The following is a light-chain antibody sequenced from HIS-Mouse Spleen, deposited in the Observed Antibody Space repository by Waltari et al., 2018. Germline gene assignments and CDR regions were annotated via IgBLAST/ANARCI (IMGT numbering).Light chain of an antibody. CDR1: SSDVGGYNY. Sequence: LTQPPSASGSPGQSVTISCTGTSSDVGGYNYVSWYQQHPGQAPKLRIYEVSKRPSGVPDRFSVSKSGTTASLTVSGLQAEDEADYYCSSYAGSNNYVFGTGTKVTVL. CDR3: SSYAGSNNYV. CDR2: EVS. V-gene: IGLV2-8*01. J-gene: IGLJ1*01.